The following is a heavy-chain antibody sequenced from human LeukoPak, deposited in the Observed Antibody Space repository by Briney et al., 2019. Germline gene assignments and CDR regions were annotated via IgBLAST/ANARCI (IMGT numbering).Heavy chain of an antibody. D-gene: IGHD2-15*01. V-gene: IGHV3-23*01. CDR1: GFDFSSYA. CDR2: MSGSGVST. CDR3: AKARYPLSSNFDY. J-gene: IGHJ4*02. Sequence: GGSLRLSCAASGFDFSSYAMTWVRQAPGKGLEWVSGMSGSGVSTYYADSVRGRFTISRDNSKNTLYLQMNSLRAEDTAIYYCAKARYPLSSNFDYWGQGTLVTVSS.